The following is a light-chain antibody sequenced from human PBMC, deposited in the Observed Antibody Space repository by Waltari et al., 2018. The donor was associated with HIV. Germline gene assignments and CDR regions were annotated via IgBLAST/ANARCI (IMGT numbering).Light chain of an antibody. CDR3: ATWDDSLNGSWV. CDR1: SSNIGSNT. J-gene: IGLJ3*02. CDR2: SNN. Sequence: QSVLTQPPSASGTPGQRVTISCSGSSSNIGSNTVNCYQQLPGTAPTLLIYSNNQRPSGVPDRFSGSKSGTSASLAISGLQSDDEADYYCATWDDSLNGSWVFGGGTKLTVL. V-gene: IGLV1-44*01.